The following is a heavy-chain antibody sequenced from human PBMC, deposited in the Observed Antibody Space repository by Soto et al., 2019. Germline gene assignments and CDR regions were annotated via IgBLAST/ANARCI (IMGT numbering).Heavy chain of an antibody. CDR2: VSHDGRNT. D-gene: IGHD6-19*01. J-gene: IGHJ4*02. CDR3: AKGGRQWLVTSDFNY. Sequence: GGSLRLSCAASGFTFSDHYMDWVRQAPGKGLEWVAVVSHDGRNTHYADSVKGRFTISGDSSKNTVSLEMTSLRAEDTAVYYCAKGGRQWLVTSDFNYWGQGALVTVSS. CDR1: GFTFSDHY. V-gene: IGHV3-30*18.